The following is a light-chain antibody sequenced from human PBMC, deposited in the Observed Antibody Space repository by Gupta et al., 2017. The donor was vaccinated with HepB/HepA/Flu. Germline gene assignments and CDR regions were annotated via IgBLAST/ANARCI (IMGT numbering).Light chain of an antibody. V-gene: IGKV3-20*01. CDR3: QHYGSSRWT. Sequence: EIVLTQSPGTLSLSPGERATLSCRASQSVSSSYLAWYQQKPGQAPRLLIYGASSRATDIPDRFSGSGSGTDFTLTITRLEPEDFAVYYCQHYGSSRWTFGQGTTVEIK. CDR2: GAS. CDR1: QSVSSSY. J-gene: IGKJ1*01.